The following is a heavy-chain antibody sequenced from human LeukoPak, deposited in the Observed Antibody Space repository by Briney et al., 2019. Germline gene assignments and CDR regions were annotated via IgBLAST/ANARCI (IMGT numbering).Heavy chain of an antibody. Sequence: ASVKVSCKASGFTFNDHYMHWVRQAPGQGLVWMGWINPNHGGTNYAQEFRGRFTMTRDTSISTVYMELHSLRSDDTAVYYCARLSPPSHTDIYQYYFDYWGLGTLVTVSS. CDR2: INPNHGGT. CDR3: ARLSPPSHTDIYQYYFDY. D-gene: IGHD2-2*01. J-gene: IGHJ4*02. V-gene: IGHV1-2*02. CDR1: GFTFNDHY.